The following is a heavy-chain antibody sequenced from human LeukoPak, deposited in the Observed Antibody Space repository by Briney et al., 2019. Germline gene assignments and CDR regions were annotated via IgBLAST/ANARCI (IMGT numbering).Heavy chain of an antibody. J-gene: IGHJ4*02. D-gene: IGHD6-19*01. CDR1: GFTFSSYA. CDR2: ISGSGDST. Sequence: PGGSLRLSCAASGFTFSSYAMNWVRQAPGKGLEWVPGISGSGDSTYYADSVKGRFTVSRDNSRNTLYLQMNSLRAEDTAVYYCAKGRAMAGSDYWGQGTLVTVSS. V-gene: IGHV3-23*01. CDR3: AKGRAMAGSDY.